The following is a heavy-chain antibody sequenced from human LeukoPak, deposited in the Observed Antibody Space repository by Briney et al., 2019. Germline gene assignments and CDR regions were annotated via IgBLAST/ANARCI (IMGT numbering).Heavy chain of an antibody. CDR2: IWYDGSNK. V-gene: IGHV3-33*01. CDR1: GFTFSSYG. CDR3: ARESRGGLRGYSYGSTIYYGMDV. J-gene: IGHJ6*02. D-gene: IGHD5-18*01. Sequence: GGSLRLSCAASGFTFSSYGMRWVRQAPGKGLEWVAVIWYDGSNKYYADSVKGRFTISRDNSKNTLYLQMNSLRAEDTAVYYCARESRGGLRGYSYGSTIYYGMDVWGQGTTVTVSS.